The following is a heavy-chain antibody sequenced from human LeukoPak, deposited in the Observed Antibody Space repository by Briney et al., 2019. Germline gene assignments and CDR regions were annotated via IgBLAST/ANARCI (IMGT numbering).Heavy chain of an antibody. D-gene: IGHD6-6*01. V-gene: IGHV1-69*04. J-gene: IGHJ3*02. CDR3: ARGIAARPGAFDI. CDR2: IIPILGIA. Sequence: GASVKVSCKASGGTFSSYAISWVRQAPGQGLEWMGRIIPILGIANYAQKFQGRVTITADKSTSTAYMELSSLRSEDTAVYYCARGIAARPGAFDIWGQGTMVTVSS. CDR1: GGTFSSYA.